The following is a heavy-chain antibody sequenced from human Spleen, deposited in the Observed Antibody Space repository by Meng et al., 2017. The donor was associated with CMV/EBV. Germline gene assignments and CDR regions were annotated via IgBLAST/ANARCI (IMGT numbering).Heavy chain of an antibody. CDR2: IKRKTDGGTT. J-gene: IGHJ2*01. Sequence: MRWLRQAQGKGLAWVGRIKRKTDGGTTDYAAPVKGRFTISRDDSKNTLYLQMNSLKTEDTAVYYCTTDCRIRYCISTSRLPNWYFDLWGRGTLVTVSS. D-gene: IGHD2-2*01. V-gene: IGHV3-15*01. CDR3: TTDCRIRYCISTSRLPNWYFDL.